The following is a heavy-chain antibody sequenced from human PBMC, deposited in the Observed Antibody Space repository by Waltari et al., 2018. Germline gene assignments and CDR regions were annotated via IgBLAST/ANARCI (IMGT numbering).Heavy chain of an antibody. Sequence: EVRLAESGGGLVKPGGSLRLSCTASGFDFSDYDMNWVRQAPGTGVEGVSSIGGTHSNILYADSVKGRFTGCRGNAKNSLYLQMDNLGAGDSGLYYCTRDLYGSEGDWFDPWGQGTLVTVSS. V-gene: IGHV3-21*01. J-gene: IGHJ5*02. CDR3: TRDLYGSEGDWFDP. CDR1: GFDFSDYD. D-gene: IGHD3-10*01. CDR2: IGGTHSNI.